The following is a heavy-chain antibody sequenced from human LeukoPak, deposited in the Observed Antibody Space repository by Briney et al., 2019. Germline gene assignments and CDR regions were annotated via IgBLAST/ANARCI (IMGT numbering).Heavy chain of an antibody. Sequence: SETLSLTCAVSGASISSSNWWSWVRQPPGRGLEWIGEIYHSGSTNFNPSLMSRVTMSVDTSKNQFSLRLSSVTAADTAVYYCARESQVAVAGSGWYFDLWGRGTLVTVSS. CDR3: ARESQVAVAGSGWYFDL. CDR2: IYHSGST. J-gene: IGHJ2*01. D-gene: IGHD6-19*01. V-gene: IGHV4-4*02. CDR1: GASISSSNW.